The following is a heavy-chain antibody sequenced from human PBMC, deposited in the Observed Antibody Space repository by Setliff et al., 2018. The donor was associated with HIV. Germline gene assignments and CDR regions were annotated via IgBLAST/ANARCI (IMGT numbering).Heavy chain of an antibody. CDR1: GFTFDDYG. Sequence: PGGSLRLSCAASGFTFDDYGMSWVRQAPGKGLEWVANIKQDGSEKNYMDSVKGRFTISRDNAKNSLYLQMNSLRVEDTAVYYCATDCAVVGGTGSLDSWGQGTLVTVSS. J-gene: IGHJ4*02. V-gene: IGHV3-7*05. CDR3: ATDCAVVGGTGSLDS. D-gene: IGHD1-26*01. CDR2: IKQDGSEK.